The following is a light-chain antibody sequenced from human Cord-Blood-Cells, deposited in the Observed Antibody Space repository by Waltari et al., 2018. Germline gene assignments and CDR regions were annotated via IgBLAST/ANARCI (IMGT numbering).Light chain of an antibody. Sequence: DIQMTQSPSSLSASVRDRVTITCRPSQSISSYLNWYQQKPGKAPKLLIYAASSLQSGVPSRFRGSGYGTDFTLNISSLQPEDFAAYYCQQSYSTPWTFGQGTKVEIK. V-gene: IGKV1-39*01. CDR2: AAS. CDR3: QQSYSTPWT. CDR1: QSISSY. J-gene: IGKJ1*01.